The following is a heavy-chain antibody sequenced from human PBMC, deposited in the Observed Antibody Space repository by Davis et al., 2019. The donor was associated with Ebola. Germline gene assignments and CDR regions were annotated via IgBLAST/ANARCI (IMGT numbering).Heavy chain of an antibody. D-gene: IGHD7-27*01. CDR3: ATRKSGEPIFHY. V-gene: IGHV1-69*13. Sequence: SVKVSCKASGYPFSNHPISWMRQAPGQGLEWVGDIIPAFGATHSAQNFQGRFTFTADDSTVTAYMDLSSLTSDDTAVYYCATRKSGEPIFHYWGQGTLVTVSS. CDR2: IIPAFGAT. CDR1: GYPFSNHP. J-gene: IGHJ4*02.